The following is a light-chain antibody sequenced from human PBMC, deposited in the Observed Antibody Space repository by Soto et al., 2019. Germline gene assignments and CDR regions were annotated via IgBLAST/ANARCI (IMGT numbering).Light chain of an antibody. CDR3: QQYYTTPLT. CDR2: WAS. CDR1: QSVLYSSDNKSY. V-gene: IGKV4-1*01. Sequence: SQSVLYSSDNKSYLAWYQQKLGQPPKLLIYWASSRESGVPDRFSGSGSGTDFTLTIAGLQAEDVAVYYCQQYYTTPLTFGGGTKVDIK. J-gene: IGKJ4*01.